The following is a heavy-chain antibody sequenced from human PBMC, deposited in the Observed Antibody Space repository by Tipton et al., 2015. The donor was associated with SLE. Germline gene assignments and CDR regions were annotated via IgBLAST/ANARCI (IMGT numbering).Heavy chain of an antibody. D-gene: IGHD3-10*01. CDR2: FFSDGST. V-gene: IGHV4-39*07. CDR1: GVSISSTSYY. Sequence: TLSLTCSVSGVSISSTSYYWGWIRQSPGKGLAWIGSFFSDGSTYYNPSLKGRVSMAVDPSKNEFSLTLTSVTAADTAVYYCASKGGSGSYYPNWGQGTRVTVSS. J-gene: IGHJ4*02. CDR3: ASKGGSGSYYPN.